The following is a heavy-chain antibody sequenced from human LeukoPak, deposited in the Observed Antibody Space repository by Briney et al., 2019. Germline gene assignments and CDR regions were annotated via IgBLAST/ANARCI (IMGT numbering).Heavy chain of an antibody. CDR1: GYSFFSDW. CDR3: TRGCSGGSCSRDAMDV. D-gene: IGHD2-15*01. Sequence: GEALKIFCKASGYSFFSDWIGWGRQMPGEGLEWVGINFPIDSETTYSPSFQGQVTISADKSISTAYLQWSSLKASDTAMYYCTRGCSGGSCSRDAMDVWGQGTMVTVSS. V-gene: IGHV5-51*01. CDR2: NFPIDSET. J-gene: IGHJ6*02.